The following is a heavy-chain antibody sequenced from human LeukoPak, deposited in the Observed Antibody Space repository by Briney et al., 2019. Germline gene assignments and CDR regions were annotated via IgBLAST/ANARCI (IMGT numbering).Heavy chain of an antibody. Sequence: ASVKVSCKASGYTFTSYGISWVRQAPGQGLEWMGWISAYNGNTNYAQKFQGRVTVTRDTSATTAYMELSSLRSEDTAVYYCAREGLPAAGSDYWGQGTLVTVSS. D-gene: IGHD6-13*01. CDR2: ISAYNGNT. V-gene: IGHV1-18*01. CDR1: GYTFTSYG. CDR3: AREGLPAAGSDY. J-gene: IGHJ4*02.